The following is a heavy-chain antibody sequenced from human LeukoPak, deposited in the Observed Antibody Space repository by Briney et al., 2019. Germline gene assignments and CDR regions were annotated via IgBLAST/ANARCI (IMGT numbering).Heavy chain of an antibody. Sequence: GGSLRLSCAASGFTFSSYEMNWVRQAPGKGLEWGSYISSSGGTIYYADSVKGRFTISRDNVKNSLYLQMNSLRAEDTAVYYCARDKIMVRGVITYYGMDVWGQGTTVTVSS. CDR3: ARDKIMVRGVITYYGMDV. V-gene: IGHV3-48*03. D-gene: IGHD3-10*01. CDR1: GFTFSSYE. J-gene: IGHJ6*02. CDR2: ISSSGGTI.